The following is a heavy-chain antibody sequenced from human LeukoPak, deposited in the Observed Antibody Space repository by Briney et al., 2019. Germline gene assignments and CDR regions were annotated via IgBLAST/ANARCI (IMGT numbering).Heavy chain of an antibody. CDR1: GFSFSDYS. D-gene: IGHD2-21*02. CDR2: IRSTGTIM. J-gene: IGHJ4*02. CDR3: VRAFCCGDCRVRFSNYY. Sequence: GGSLRLSCAASGFSFSDYSMNWVRQAPGKGLEWVSHIRSTGTIMYYADSVKGRFSISRDNAQKSLFLQMHSLRAEDAAVYYCVRAFCCGDCRVRFSNYYWGQGTLVTGSS. V-gene: IGHV3-48*04.